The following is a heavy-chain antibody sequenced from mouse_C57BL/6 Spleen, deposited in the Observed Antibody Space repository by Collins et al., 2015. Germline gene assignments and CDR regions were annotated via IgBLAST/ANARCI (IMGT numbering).Heavy chain of an antibody. Sequence: HGLERIGYISPGNGDIKYNEKFKGKATLTADKSSSTAYMQLNSLTSEDSAVYFCKRSYGNFDYWGQGTTLTVSS. CDR2: ISPGNGDI. J-gene: IGHJ2*01. V-gene: IGHV1S53*01. D-gene: IGHD2-1*01. CDR3: KRSYGNFDY.